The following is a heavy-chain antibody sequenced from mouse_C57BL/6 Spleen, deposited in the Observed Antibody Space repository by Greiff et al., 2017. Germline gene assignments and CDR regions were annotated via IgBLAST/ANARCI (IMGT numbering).Heavy chain of an antibody. CDR3: TRTTVD. D-gene: IGHD1-1*01. V-gene: IGHV1-15*01. Sequence: QVQLKESGAELVRPGASVTLSCKASGYTFTDYEMHWVKQTPVHGLEWIGAIDPETGGTAYNQKFKGKAILTADKSSSTAYIELRSLTSADSAVYYCTRTTVDWGTGTTVTVSS. J-gene: IGHJ1*03. CDR2: IDPETGGT. CDR1: GYTFTDYE.